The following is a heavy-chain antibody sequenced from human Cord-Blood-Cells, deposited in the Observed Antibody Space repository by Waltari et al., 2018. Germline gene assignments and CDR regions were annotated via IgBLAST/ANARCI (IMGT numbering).Heavy chain of an antibody. V-gene: IGHV4-4*02. CDR1: GGSISSSTG. J-gene: IGHJ3*02. D-gene: IGHD4-17*01. Sequence: QVQLPESGRGLMKSSRTLSLTCAVSGGSISSSTGWSRVRQSPGKGLEWIGEIYHSGSTNYNPSLKSRVTISVDKSKNQFSLKLSSVTAADTAVYYCARVGGDYVSHDAFDIWGQGTMVTVSS. CDR3: ARVGGDYVSHDAFDI. CDR2: IYHSGST.